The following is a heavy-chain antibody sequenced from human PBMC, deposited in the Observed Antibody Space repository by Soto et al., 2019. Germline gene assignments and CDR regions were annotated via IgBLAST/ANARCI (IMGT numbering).Heavy chain of an antibody. V-gene: IGHV1-69*02. J-gene: IGHJ5*02. CDR3: ARVRYYCSGGSCYSSWFDP. CDR1: GGTFSSYT. Sequence: QVQLVQSGAEVKKPGSSVKVSCKASGGTFSSYTISWVRQAPGQGLEWMGRIIPILGIANYAQKFQGRVTITADKSTSTAYMGLSSLRSEDTAVYYCARVRYYCSGGSCYSSWFDPWGQGTLVTVSS. D-gene: IGHD2-15*01. CDR2: IIPILGIA.